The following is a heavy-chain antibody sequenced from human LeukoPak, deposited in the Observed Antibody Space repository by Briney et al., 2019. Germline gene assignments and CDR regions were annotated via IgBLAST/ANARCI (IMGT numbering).Heavy chain of an antibody. Sequence: SETLSLTCTVSGGSISSYYWTWIRQPAGKGLEWIGRIYTSGSTNYNPSLKSRVTMSVDTSKNEFSLKLSSVTAADTVVYYCARETTPHYYGSGSYLVYNWFDPWGQGTLVTVSS. D-gene: IGHD3-10*01. CDR3: ARETTPHYYGSGSYLVYNWFDP. J-gene: IGHJ5*02. CDR2: IYTSGST. CDR1: GGSISSYY. V-gene: IGHV4-4*07.